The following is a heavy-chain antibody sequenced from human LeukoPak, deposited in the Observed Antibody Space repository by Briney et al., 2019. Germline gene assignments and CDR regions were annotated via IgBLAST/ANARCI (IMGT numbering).Heavy chain of an antibody. V-gene: IGHV3-30*03. CDR3: AALYSSSFGRGY. D-gene: IGHD6-6*01. Sequence: PGRSLRLSCAASGFTFSSYGMHWVRQAPGKGLEWVAVISYDGSNKYYADSVKGRFTISRDNSKNTLYLQMNSLRAEDTAVYYCAALYSSSFGRGYWGQGTLVTVSS. CDR2: ISYDGSNK. CDR1: GFTFSSYG. J-gene: IGHJ4*02.